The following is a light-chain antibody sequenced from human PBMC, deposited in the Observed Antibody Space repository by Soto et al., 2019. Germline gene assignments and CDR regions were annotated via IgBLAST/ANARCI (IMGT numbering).Light chain of an antibody. CDR3: HQYESSIPWT. Sequence: EVVLTQSPGTVSLSPGERATLSCRASQSVTSNYLAWYQQKPGQAPRLLIYAASSRATGIPDRFSGSGSGTEFPLSISRREPEDFAVYYCHQYESSIPWTFGQGTKVEIK. V-gene: IGKV3-20*01. CDR1: QSVTSNY. CDR2: AAS. J-gene: IGKJ1*01.